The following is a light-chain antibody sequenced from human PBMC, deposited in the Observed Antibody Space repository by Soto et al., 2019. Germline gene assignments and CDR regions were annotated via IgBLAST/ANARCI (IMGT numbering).Light chain of an antibody. CDR2: EVT. J-gene: IGLJ3*02. V-gene: IGLV2-14*01. CDR1: SSDVGGYNY. Sequence: QSALTQPASVSGSPGQSITISCTGTSSDVGGYNYVSWYQQHPGKAPKLMIYEVTNRPSGVSDRFSGSKSDNTASLTISGLQAEDEADYYCRSYTISSTGVFGGGTKLTVL. CDR3: RSYTISSTGV.